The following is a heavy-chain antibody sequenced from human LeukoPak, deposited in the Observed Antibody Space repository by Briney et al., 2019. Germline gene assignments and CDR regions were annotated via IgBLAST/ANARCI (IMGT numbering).Heavy chain of an antibody. CDR3: ARNHCSSTSCYALTQYYYYYYGMDV. D-gene: IGHD2-2*01. CDR2: IIPILGIA. V-gene: IGHV1-69*04. Sequence: SVRVSCKASGGTFSSYAISWVRQAPGQGLEWMGRIIPILGIANYAQKFQGRVTITADKSTSTAYMELSSLRSEDTAVYYCARNHCSSTSCYALTQYYYYYYGMDVWGQGTTVTVSS. CDR1: GGTFSSYA. J-gene: IGHJ6*02.